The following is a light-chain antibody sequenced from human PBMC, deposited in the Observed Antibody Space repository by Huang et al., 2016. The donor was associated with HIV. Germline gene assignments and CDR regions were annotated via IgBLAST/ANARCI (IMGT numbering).Light chain of an antibody. CDR2: GAS. CDR3: QQYNNWPRT. V-gene: IGKV3-15*01. Sequence: EIVMTQSPVTLSVSPGERATLSCRASQNVTTNLAWYQQKPGQAPRLLIYGASTRATGIPARFSGTGSGTDFTLTIISLQSEDFAVYYCQQYNNWPRTFGPGTKVDIK. CDR1: QNVTTN. J-gene: IGKJ3*01.